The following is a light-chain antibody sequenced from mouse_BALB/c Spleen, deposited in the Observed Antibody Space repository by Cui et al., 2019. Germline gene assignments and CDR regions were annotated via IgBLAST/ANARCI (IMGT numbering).Light chain of an antibody. Sequence: DTHRTQSPACLSACVGETVPITCRASGNIHNYLDWYQQKQRNSPQLLFYNANTLADGVPSRFSGSGSGTQYSLKINSLQPEDFGSYYCQHFWSTPWTFGGGTKLEIK. CDR2: NAN. CDR1: GNIHNY. V-gene: IGKV12-41*01. CDR3: QHFWSTPWT. J-gene: IGKJ1*01.